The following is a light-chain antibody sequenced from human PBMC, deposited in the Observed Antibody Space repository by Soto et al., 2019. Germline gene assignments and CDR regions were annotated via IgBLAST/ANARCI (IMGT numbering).Light chain of an antibody. CDR2: DAS. J-gene: IGKJ5*01. CDR3: QQYGFSPIS. CDR1: QTVTNDY. V-gene: IGKV3-20*01. Sequence: EVVLTQXPGXLSLSPGERVTLSCRASQTVTNDYLAWYQQKDGQAPRLLIYDASTRATGVPDRFSGSGSGPEYTLTITRLEPEDFAVYSCQQYGFSPISFGQGTRLEIK.